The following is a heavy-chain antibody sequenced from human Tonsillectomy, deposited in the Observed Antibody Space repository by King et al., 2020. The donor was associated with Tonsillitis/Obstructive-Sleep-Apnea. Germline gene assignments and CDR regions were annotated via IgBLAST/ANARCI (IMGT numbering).Heavy chain of an antibody. Sequence: VQLQESGPGLVKPSGTLSLTCAVSGGSISSSNWWSWVRQPPGKGLEWIGEIYHSGSTNYNPSLKSRVTISVDKSKNQFSLKLSSLTAADTAVYYCARVVRGVIQYYYYYMDVWGKGTTVTVSS. CDR1: GGSISSSNW. D-gene: IGHD3-10*01. CDR2: IYHSGST. V-gene: IGHV4-4*02. CDR3: ARVVRGVIQYYYYYMDV. J-gene: IGHJ6*03.